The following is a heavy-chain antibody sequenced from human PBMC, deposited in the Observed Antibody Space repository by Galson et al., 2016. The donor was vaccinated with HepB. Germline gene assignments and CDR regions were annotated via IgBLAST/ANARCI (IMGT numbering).Heavy chain of an antibody. V-gene: IGHV3-30*03. D-gene: IGHD5-12*01. Sequence: SLRLSCAASGFTFSLYGMNWVRQAPGKGLEWVARLSFDGSNEKYADSVKGRFTISRDTSKEMVYLQMNSLRTEDTAVYYCARARTDHSGKWYLNYWGQGALVSVSS. CDR3: ARARTDHSGKWYLNY. CDR2: LSFDGSNE. J-gene: IGHJ4*02. CDR1: GFTFSLYG.